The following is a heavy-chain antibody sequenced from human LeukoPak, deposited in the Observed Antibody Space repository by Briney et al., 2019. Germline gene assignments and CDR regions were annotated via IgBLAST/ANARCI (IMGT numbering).Heavy chain of an antibody. CDR2: IYHSGST. CDR3: ASSHHSSWYLGWFDP. Sequence: SETLSLTCTVSGYSISSGYYWGWIRQPPGKGLEWIGSIYHSGSTYYNPSLKSRVTISVDTSKNQFSLKLSSVTAADTAVYYCASSHHSSWYLGWFDPWGQGTLVTVSS. J-gene: IGHJ5*02. D-gene: IGHD6-13*01. CDR1: GYSISSGYY. V-gene: IGHV4-38-2*02.